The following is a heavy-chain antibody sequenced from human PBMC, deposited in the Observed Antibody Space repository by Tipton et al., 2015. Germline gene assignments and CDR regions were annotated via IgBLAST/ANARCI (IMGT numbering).Heavy chain of an antibody. CDR1: GFTFSSYA. Sequence: SXRLSCAASGFTFSSYAMSXXXQXPGKGLEWVSAISGSGGSTYYADSVKGRFTISRDNSKNTLYLQMNSLRAEDTAVYYCAKGGSSGYSYYYSGMDXWGQGTTXXXS. CDR2: ISGSGGST. J-gene: IGHJ6*02. D-gene: IGHD3-22*01. CDR3: AKGGSSGYSYYYSGMDX. V-gene: IGHV3-23*01.